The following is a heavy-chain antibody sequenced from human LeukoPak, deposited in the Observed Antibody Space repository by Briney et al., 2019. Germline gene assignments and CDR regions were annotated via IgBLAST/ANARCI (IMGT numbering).Heavy chain of an antibody. CDR2: INHSGST. Sequence: SETLSLTCAVYGVSFSGYYWSWIRQPPGKGLEWIGEINHSGSTNYNPSLKSRVTISVDTSKNQFSLKLSSVTAADTAVYYCARGWTTIFGMGFDPWGQGTLVTVSS. J-gene: IGHJ5*02. CDR1: GVSFSGYY. V-gene: IGHV4-34*01. CDR3: ARGWTTIFGMGFDP. D-gene: IGHD3-3*01.